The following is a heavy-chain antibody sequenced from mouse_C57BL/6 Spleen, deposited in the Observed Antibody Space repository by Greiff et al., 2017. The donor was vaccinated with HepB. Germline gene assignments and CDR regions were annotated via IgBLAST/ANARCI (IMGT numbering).Heavy chain of an antibody. D-gene: IGHD4-1*01. Sequence: VQLQQSGPELVKPGASVKMSCKASGYTFTDYNMHWVKQSHGKSLEWIGYINPNNGGTSYNQKFKGKATLTVNKSSSTAYMELSSLTSEDSAVYYCARGKLTGPFAYWGQGTLVTVSA. CDR3: ARGKLTGPFAY. CDR2: INPNNGGT. J-gene: IGHJ3*01. V-gene: IGHV1-22*01. CDR1: GYTFTDYN.